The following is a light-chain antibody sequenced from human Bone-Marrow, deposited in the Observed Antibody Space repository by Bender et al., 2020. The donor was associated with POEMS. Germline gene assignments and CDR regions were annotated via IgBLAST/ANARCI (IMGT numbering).Light chain of an antibody. Sequence: QSVLTQPPSASGTPGQRVTISCSGGSSNIGAHAVNWYQHLPGTAPKLLIYSSHRRPSEVPDRFSGSRSGTSASLAISGIQSEDEADYYCAVWDASLNGWVFGGGTTLTVL. CDR1: SSNIGAHA. V-gene: IGLV1-44*01. J-gene: IGLJ3*02. CDR3: AVWDASLNGWV. CDR2: SSH.